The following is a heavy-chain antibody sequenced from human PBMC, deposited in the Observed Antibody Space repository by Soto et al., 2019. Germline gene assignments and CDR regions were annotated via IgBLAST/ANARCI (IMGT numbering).Heavy chain of an antibody. CDR2: IFYSGST. V-gene: IGHV4-59*01. CDR1: GGFIRSYY. D-gene: IGHD3-3*01. CDR3: ARRRNTMTGDFDS. J-gene: IGHJ4*02. Sequence: KLSETLSLTYTVSGGFIRSYYWSWVRQPPGKGLEWIWNIFYSGSTNYNPSLKSRVSISVETPKNQFSLRLNSVPAADTALYYCARRRNTMTGDFDSWGQGIQVTVSS.